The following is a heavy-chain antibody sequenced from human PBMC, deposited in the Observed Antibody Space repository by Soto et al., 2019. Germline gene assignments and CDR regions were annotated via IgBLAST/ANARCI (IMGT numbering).Heavy chain of an antibody. D-gene: IGHD5-12*01. Sequence: PGESLQISWRGSVYSFNKYWIDWVRQVPGKGLEWMGTIYPGVSETRYRPSFEGQVTMSVDKSINTAYLQWSNLEASDTAMYYCARCGIVSTISHFDSWGQGTLVTVSS. J-gene: IGHJ4*02. CDR1: VYSFNKYW. CDR2: IYPGVSET. V-gene: IGHV5-51*01. CDR3: ARCGIVSTISHFDS.